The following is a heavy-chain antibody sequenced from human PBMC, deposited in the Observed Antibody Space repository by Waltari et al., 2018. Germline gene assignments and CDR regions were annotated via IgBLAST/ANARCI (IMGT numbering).Heavy chain of an antibody. Sequence: EVQLVQSGAEVKKPGESLKISCKGSGYSFTSYWIGWVRQMPGKGLAWVGIIYPGDSDTRYSPSFKGQVTISADKSISTAYLQWSSLKASDTAMYYCARHLQTVAGPYYYYGMDVWGQGTTVTVSS. J-gene: IGHJ6*02. CDR2: IYPGDSDT. CDR3: ARHLQTVAGPYYYYGMDV. D-gene: IGHD6-19*01. CDR1: GYSFTSYW. V-gene: IGHV5-51*01.